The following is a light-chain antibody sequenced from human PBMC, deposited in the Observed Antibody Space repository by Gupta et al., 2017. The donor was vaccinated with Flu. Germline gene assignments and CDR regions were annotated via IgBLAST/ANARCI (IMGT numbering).Light chain of an antibody. V-gene: IGKV2-30*01. Sequence: DVVITQSPLPLPVTLGQPASISCRSSQSLVYSDGSTYLHWFQQRPGQSPRRLIYKVSNRDSGVPDRFSGSGSGTDFTLNISSVEAEDVGIYYCKHDEQSPGTFGQGTKVEIK. CDR2: KVS. J-gene: IGKJ1*01. CDR1: QSLVYSDGSTY. CDR3: KHDEQSPGT.